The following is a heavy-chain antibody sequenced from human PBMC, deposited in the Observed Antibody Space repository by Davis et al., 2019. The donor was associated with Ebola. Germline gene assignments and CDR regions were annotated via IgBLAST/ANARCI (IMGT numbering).Heavy chain of an antibody. CDR3: AKEWGSAAVNWYTIDH. CDR2: IYNVYTM. V-gene: IGHV3-53*01. D-gene: IGHD1/OR15-1a*01. CDR1: GFSVSDNY. Sequence: GESLKISCEASGFSVSDNYMNWVRQAPGKGLEWVSVIYNVYTMYYADSVKGRFTISRDSSMNTVYLQMSSLRAEDTAVYYCAKEWGSAAVNWYTIDHWGRGSLVTVSS. J-gene: IGHJ4*02.